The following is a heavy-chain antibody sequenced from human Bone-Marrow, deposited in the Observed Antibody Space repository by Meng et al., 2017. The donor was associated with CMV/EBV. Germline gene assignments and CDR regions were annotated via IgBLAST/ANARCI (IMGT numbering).Heavy chain of an antibody. D-gene: IGHD3-22*01. CDR2: ISPHSGGT. V-gene: IGHV1-2*02. J-gene: IGHJ6*02. CDR1: GYTFSDFY. CDR3: ARERGVTMIVVVRSYYYYGMDV. Sequence: ASVKVSCKASGYTFSDFYIYWVRQAPGQGLEWMGCISPHSGGTNYAQKFQGRVTMTRDTSISTAYMELSRLRSDDTAVYYCARERGVTMIVVVRSYYYYGMDVWGQGTTVTVSS.